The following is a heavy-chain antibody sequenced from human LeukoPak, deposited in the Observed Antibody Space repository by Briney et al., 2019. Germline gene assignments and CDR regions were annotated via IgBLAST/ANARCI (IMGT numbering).Heavy chain of an antibody. CDR3: ARLIMVRGVIYFDY. CDR2: ISSSGSTV. CDR1: GFTSSDYY. V-gene: IGHV3-11*01. D-gene: IGHD3-10*01. J-gene: IGHJ4*02. Sequence: GGSLRLSCAASGFTSSDYYMSWIRQAPGKGLEWVSYISSSGSTVYYADSVKGRFTISRGNAKNSLYLQMNSLRAEDTAVYYCARLIMVRGVIYFDYWGQGTLVTVSS.